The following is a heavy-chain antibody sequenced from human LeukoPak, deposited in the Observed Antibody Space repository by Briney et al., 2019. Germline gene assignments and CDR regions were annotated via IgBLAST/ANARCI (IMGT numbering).Heavy chain of an antibody. Sequence: PSETLSLTCAVSGGSISSSNWWSGVRQPPGKGLEGIGEIYHRGSTNYNPSLKSRVTISVDKSKNQFSLKLSSVTAADTAVYYCANGYSYAIWEGGMAPGYWGQGTLVTVSS. D-gene: IGHD5-18*01. V-gene: IGHV4-4*02. J-gene: IGHJ4*02. CDR2: IYHRGST. CDR3: ANGYSYAIWEGGMAPGY. CDR1: GGSISSSNW.